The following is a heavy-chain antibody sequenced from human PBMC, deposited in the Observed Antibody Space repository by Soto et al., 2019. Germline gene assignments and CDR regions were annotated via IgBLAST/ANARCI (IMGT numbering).Heavy chain of an antibody. J-gene: IGHJ3*02. CDR2: IYHIGST. CDR3: ARASRMGTALDPDAFDI. V-gene: IGHV4-31*03. D-gene: IGHD1-1*01. Sequence: SETLSLTCTVSSGSIRTDNYYWTWIRQHPGKGLEWIGNIYHIGSTYYNMALKSRVSMSVDRFKNQFSLKVDSVTAADTAVYYCARASRMGTALDPDAFDIWGQGRMVTVSS. CDR1: SGSIRTDNYY.